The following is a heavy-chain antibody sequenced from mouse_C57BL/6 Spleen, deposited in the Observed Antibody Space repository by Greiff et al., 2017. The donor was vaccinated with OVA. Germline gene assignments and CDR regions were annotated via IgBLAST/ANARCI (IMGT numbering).Heavy chain of an antibody. D-gene: IGHD1-1*01. J-gene: IGHJ1*03. CDR1: GYTFTSYW. CDR2: IYPGNSDT. V-gene: IGHV1-5*01. Sequence: VQLQQSGTVLARPGASVKMSCKTSGYTFTSYWMHWVKQRPGQGLEWIGAIYPGNSDTSYNQKFKGKAKLTAVTSASTAYMELSSLTNEDSAVYDCTNYYGSDWYFDVWGTGTTVTVSS. CDR3: TNYYGSDWYFDV.